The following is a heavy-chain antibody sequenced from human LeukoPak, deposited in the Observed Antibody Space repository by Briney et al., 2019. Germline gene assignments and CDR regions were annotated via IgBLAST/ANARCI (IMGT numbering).Heavy chain of an antibody. CDR1: GYTLTELS. CDR3: ATWGYCSGCSCYSGAFDI. CDR2: FDPEDGET. Sequence: ASVKVSCKVSGYTLTELSMHWVRQAPGKGLEWMGGFDPEDGETIYAQKFQGRVTMTEDTSTDTAYMELSSLRSEDTAVYYCATWGYCSGCSCYSGAFDIWGQGTMVTVSS. D-gene: IGHD2-15*01. V-gene: IGHV1-24*01. J-gene: IGHJ3*02.